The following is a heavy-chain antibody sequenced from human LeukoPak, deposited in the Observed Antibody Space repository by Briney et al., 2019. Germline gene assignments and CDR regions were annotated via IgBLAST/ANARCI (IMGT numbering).Heavy chain of an antibody. Sequence: ASVTVSFKASGYTFTGYYMHWVRQAPGQGLEWMGWINPNSGGTNYAQKFQGRVTMTRDTSISTAYMELSRLRSDDTAVYYCARWGLNSSGWYYFDYWGQGTLVTVSS. J-gene: IGHJ4*02. CDR1: GYTFTGYY. CDR2: INPNSGGT. D-gene: IGHD6-19*01. CDR3: ARWGLNSSGWYYFDY. V-gene: IGHV1-2*02.